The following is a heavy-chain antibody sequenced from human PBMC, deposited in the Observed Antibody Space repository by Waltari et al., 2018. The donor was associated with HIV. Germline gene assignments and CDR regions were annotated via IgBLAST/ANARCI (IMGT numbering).Heavy chain of an antibody. CDR2: ISKSGSPI. J-gene: IGHJ4*02. Sequence: EVQLVESGGGLVQPGGSLRVSCAASGFRLSDYDMNWVRQAPGKGLEWVSYISKSGSPIYYADSVKGRFTISRDNAKSSLYLQMSSLRDEDTAVYYCTRDFRWSFDYWGQGTLVTVSS. CDR3: TRDFRWSFDY. V-gene: IGHV3-48*02. D-gene: IGHD2-15*01. CDR1: GFRLSDYD.